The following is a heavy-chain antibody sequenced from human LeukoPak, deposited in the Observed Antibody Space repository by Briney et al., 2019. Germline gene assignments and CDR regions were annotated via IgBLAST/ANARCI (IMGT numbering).Heavy chain of an antibody. CDR1: GYTFTGYY. CDR2: INPNSGGT. J-gene: IGHJ4*02. Sequence: ASVKVSCKASGYTFTGYYMHWVRQAPGQGLEWMGWINPNSGGTNYAQKFQGRVTMTRDTSISTAYMELSRLRSDDTAVYYCARGGLVYYYDSSGYYYYFDYWGQGTLVTVSS. CDR3: ARGGLVYYYDSSGYYYYFDY. D-gene: IGHD3-22*01. V-gene: IGHV1-2*02.